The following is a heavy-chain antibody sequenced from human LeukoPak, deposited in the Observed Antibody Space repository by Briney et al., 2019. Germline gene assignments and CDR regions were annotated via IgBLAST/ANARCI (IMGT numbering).Heavy chain of an antibody. V-gene: IGHV3-48*03. Sequence: PGGSLRLSCVASGFTFSSYEMTWVRQAPGKGLEWLSYISSSGSTIYYADSVKGRFTVSRDNAKNSLYLQMNSLRAEDTAVYYCARDLYRIVVVPHYFDYWGQGTLVTVSS. CDR3: ARDLYRIVVVPHYFDY. D-gene: IGHD3-22*01. CDR1: GFTFSSYE. J-gene: IGHJ4*02. CDR2: ISSSGSTI.